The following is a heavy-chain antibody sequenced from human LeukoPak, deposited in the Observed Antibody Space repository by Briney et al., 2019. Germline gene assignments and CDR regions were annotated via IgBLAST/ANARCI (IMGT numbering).Heavy chain of an antibody. CDR1: GFTFSSYW. CDR2: INTEGSSA. D-gene: IGHD2-21*01. J-gene: IGHJ4*02. V-gene: IGHV3-74*01. Sequence: GGSLRLSCAASGFTFSSYWMHWVRQVPGKGLVWVSRINTEGSSASYADSVRGRFTMSRDNAKNTLHLQMNSLRAEDMAVYYCAKDVDLAPDYWGQGTLVTVSS. CDR3: AKDVDLAPDY.